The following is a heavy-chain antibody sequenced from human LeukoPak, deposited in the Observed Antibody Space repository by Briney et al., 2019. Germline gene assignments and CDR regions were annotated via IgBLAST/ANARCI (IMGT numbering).Heavy chain of an antibody. J-gene: IGHJ3*02. Sequence: SETLSLTCTVSGGSISSSSYYWGWICQPPGKGLEWIGSIYYSGSTYYNPSLKSRVTISVDTSKNQFSLKLSSVTAADTAVYYCARVSGITMIVVVPEDGFDIWGQGTMVTVSS. V-gene: IGHV4-39*01. CDR1: GGSISSSSYY. CDR3: ARVSGITMIVVVPEDGFDI. D-gene: IGHD3-22*01. CDR2: IYYSGST.